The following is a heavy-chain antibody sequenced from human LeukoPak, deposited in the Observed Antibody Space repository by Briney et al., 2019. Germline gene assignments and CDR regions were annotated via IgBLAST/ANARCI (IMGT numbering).Heavy chain of an antibody. CDR1: GGSISSNY. V-gene: IGHV4-59*12. J-gene: IGHJ3*02. CDR3: ARDLSRVTTELLEAAFDI. Sequence: PSETLSLTCTVSGGSISSNYWSWIRQPPGKGLEWIGYIYNSGSTNYNPSLKSRVTISVDSSKNQFSLQLNSVTPEDTAVYYCARDLSRVTTELLEAAFDIWGQGTMVTVSS. D-gene: IGHD4-11*01. CDR2: IYNSGST.